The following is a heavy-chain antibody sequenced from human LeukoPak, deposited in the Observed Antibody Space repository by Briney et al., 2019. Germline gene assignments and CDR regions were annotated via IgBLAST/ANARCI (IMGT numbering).Heavy chain of an antibody. CDR3: ATADQLLFRPKRSYYYYYMDV. J-gene: IGHJ6*03. D-gene: IGHD2-2*01. CDR1: GYTLTELS. V-gene: IGHV1-24*01. Sequence: GASVKVSCKVSGYTLTELSMHWVRQAPGKGLEWMGGFDPEDGETIYAQKFQGRVTMTEDTSTDTAYMELSSLRSEDTAVYYCATADQLLFRPKRSYYYYYMDVWGKGTTVTVSS. CDR2: FDPEDGET.